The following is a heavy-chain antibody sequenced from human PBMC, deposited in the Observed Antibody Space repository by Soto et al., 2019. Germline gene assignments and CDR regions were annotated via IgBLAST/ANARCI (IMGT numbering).Heavy chain of an antibody. J-gene: IGHJ4*02. D-gene: IGHD1-26*01. V-gene: IGHV4-31*02. CDR2: IFNSGTT. CDR3: ALALGPTTGLDY. Sequence: WTWISQPPGKGLEWMGYIFNSGTTFYNPSLTSRLSISMDTSGNHFSLELRSVTAADTAVYYCALALGPTTGLDYWGQGTRVTVSS.